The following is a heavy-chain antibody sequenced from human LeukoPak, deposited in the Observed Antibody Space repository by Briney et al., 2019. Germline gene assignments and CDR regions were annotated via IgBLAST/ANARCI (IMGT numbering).Heavy chain of an antibody. D-gene: IGHD3-22*01. V-gene: IGHV4-4*07. CDR1: GGSISSYY. J-gene: IGHJ1*01. Sequence: SETLSLTCTVSGGSISSYYWSWIWQPAGKGLEWIGRMYISGSTNYNPSLKSRVTMSVDTSKNQFSLKLSSVTAADTAVYYCASQYYYDSSGYYDSLYFQHWGQGTLVTVSS. CDR3: ASQYYYDSSGYYDSLYFQH. CDR2: MYISGST.